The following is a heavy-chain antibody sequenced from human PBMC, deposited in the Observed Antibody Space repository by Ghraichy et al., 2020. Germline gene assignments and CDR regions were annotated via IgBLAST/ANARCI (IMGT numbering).Heavy chain of an antibody. D-gene: IGHD5-18*01. V-gene: IGHV3-74*01. J-gene: IGHJ4*02. CDR3: ASQAVIGYTLHFDF. CDR1: GFTFSSSW. CDR2: INSDGSST. Sequence: GESLNISCAASGFTFSSSWMHWVRQAPGRGLVWFSRINSDGSSTTYADSVKGRFIISRDNAKNTLYLQLNSLRAEDTAVYYCASQAVIGYTLHFDFWGQGALVTVSS.